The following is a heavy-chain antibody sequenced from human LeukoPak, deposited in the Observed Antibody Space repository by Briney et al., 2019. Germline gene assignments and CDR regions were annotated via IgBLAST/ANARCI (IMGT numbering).Heavy chain of an antibody. D-gene: IGHD3-3*01. CDR1: GGSISSGGYY. J-gene: IGHJ6*03. CDR2: IYYSGGA. CDR3: ARVVNFWSGYYYYYYMDV. V-gene: IGHV4-31*03. Sequence: EASETLSLTCTVSGGSISSGGYYWSWIRQPPGKGLEWFGYIYYSGGAYYNPSLKSRVTISVDTSKNQFSLKLSSVTAADTAVYYCARVVNFWSGYYYYYYMDVWGKGTTVTVSS.